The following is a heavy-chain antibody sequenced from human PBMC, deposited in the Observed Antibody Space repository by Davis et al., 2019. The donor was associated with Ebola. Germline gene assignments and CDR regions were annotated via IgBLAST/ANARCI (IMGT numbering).Heavy chain of an antibody. CDR3: ARRSGISMVQGDNGMDV. CDR1: GYSFITYW. D-gene: IGHD3-10*01. V-gene: IGHV5-51*01. CDR2: IYPGDSDT. J-gene: IGHJ6*02. Sequence: GGSLRLSCKGFGYSFITYWIGWVRQMPGKGLEWMGIIYPGDSDTRYSPSFQGQVTISADRSISTAYLQWSSLKASDTAMYYCARRSGISMVQGDNGMDVWGQGTTVTVSS.